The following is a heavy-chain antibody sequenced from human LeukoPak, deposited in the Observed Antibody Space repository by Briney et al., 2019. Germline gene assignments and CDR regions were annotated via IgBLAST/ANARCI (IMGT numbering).Heavy chain of an antibody. CDR1: GFTVSSNY. CDR3: ARGHYYGSGSYFRWFDP. Sequence: GGSLRLSCAASGFTVSSNYMSWVRQAPGKGLEWVSVIYSGGSTYYADSVKGRFTISRHNSKNTLYLQMNSLRAEDTAVYYYARGHYYGSGSYFRWFDPWGQGTLVTVSS. D-gene: IGHD3-10*01. CDR2: IYSGGST. V-gene: IGHV3-53*04. J-gene: IGHJ5*02.